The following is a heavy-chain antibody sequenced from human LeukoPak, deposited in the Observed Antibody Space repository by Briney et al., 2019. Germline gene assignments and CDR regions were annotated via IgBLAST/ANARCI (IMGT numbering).Heavy chain of an antibody. CDR3: AREDYYGSGSADQFFDY. CDR2: INPNSGGT. Sequence: ASVKVSCKASGYIFTGYYMHWMRQAPGQGLEWMGWINPNSGGTNYAQKFQGRVTMTTDTSISTAYMELSRLRSDDTAVYYCAREDYYGSGSADQFFDYWGQGTLVTVSS. V-gene: IGHV1-2*02. J-gene: IGHJ4*02. CDR1: GYIFTGYY. D-gene: IGHD3-10*01.